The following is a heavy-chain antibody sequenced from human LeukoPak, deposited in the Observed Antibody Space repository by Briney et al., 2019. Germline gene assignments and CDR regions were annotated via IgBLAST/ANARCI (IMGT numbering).Heavy chain of an antibody. CDR3: ARDLTGIVGAFFDY. J-gene: IGHJ4*02. Sequence: KASETLSLTCTVSGYSISSGYYWGWIRQPPGKGLEWIGSIYHSGSTYYNPSLKSRVTISVDTSRNQFSLKLSSVTAADTAVYYCARDLTGIVGAFFDYWGQGTLVTVSS. V-gene: IGHV4-38-2*02. CDR2: IYHSGST. CDR1: GYSISSGYY. D-gene: IGHD1-26*01.